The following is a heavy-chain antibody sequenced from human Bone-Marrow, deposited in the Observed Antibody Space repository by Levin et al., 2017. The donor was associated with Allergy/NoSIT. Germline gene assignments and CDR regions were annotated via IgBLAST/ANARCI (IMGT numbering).Heavy chain of an antibody. V-gene: IGHV5-51*01. CDR3: ASGAGYCSGGSCWGVAFDI. CDR2: IYPGDSDT. D-gene: IGHD2-15*01. J-gene: IGHJ3*02. CDR1: GYSFTSYW. Sequence: KVSCKGSGYSFTSYWIGWVRQMPGKGLEWMGIIYPGDSDTRYSPSFQGQVTISADKSISTAYLQWSSLKASDTAMYYCASGAGYCSGGSCWGVAFDIWGQGTMVTVSS.